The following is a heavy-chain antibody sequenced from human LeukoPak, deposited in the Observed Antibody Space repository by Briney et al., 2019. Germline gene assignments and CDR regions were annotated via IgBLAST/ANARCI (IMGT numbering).Heavy chain of an antibody. CDR1: GYTFTSHY. J-gene: IGHJ3*01. V-gene: IGHV1-46*01. CDR3: ARDPILVATDDAFDV. Sequence: GASVKVSCKASGYTFTSHYIHWVRQAPGQGLEWMGIINPSGGSTSYAQNFKGRLTMTRDTSTSTVYMELSSLRFEDTAVYYCARDPILVATDDAFDVWGQGTRVTVSS. D-gene: IGHD5-12*01. CDR2: INPSGGST.